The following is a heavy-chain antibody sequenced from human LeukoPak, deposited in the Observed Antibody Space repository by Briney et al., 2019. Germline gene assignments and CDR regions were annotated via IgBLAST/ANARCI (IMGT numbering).Heavy chain of an antibody. CDR2: ISGSGGST. CDR3: AKVGDGDYLPYYYGMDV. D-gene: IGHD4-17*01. J-gene: IGHJ6*02. Sequence: GGSLRLSCAASGFTFSSYAMSWVRQAPGKGLEWVSAISGSGGSTYYADSVKGRFTISRDNSKNTLYLKMNSLRAEDTAVYYCAKVGDGDYLPYYYGMDVWGQGTTVTVSS. CDR1: GFTFSSYA. V-gene: IGHV3-23*01.